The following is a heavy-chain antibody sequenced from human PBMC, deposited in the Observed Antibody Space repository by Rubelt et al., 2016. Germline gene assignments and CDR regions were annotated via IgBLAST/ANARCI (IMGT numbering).Heavy chain of an antibody. Sequence: QLQLQESGPGLVKPSETLSLTCTVSGGSISSSSYYWGWIRQPPGKGLEWIGSIYYSGSTYYNPSLMSRVTISGDTSKNQFSLKLSSVTAADTAVYYCARVICAAAGHLYYGMDVWGQGTTVTVSS. CDR2: IYYSGST. CDR1: GGSISSSSYY. CDR3: ARVICAAAGHLYYGMDV. V-gene: IGHV4-39*07. D-gene: IGHD6-13*01. J-gene: IGHJ6*02.